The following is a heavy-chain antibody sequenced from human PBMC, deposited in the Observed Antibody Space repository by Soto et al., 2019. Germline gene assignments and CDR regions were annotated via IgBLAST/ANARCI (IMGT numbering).Heavy chain of an antibody. CDR3: ARGARGYYYMDV. CDR2: VKYDVSST. J-gene: IGHJ6*03. V-gene: IGHV3-74*01. D-gene: IGHD3-10*01. Sequence: EVQLVESGGGLVQPGGSLRLSCAASGFTFTDYWMHWVRQVPGEGLVWVSRVKYDVSSTNYADSVKGRFTISRDNAKNTLYLQMNSLRNEDTVVYFCARGARGYYYMDVWGKGTTVTVSS. CDR1: GFTFTDYW.